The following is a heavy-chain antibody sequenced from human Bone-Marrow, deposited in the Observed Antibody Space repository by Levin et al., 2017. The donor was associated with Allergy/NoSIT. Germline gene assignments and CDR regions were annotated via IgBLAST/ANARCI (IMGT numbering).Heavy chain of an antibody. J-gene: IGHJ6*02. CDR2: IQFDGSSI. CDR3: ARDHGSKSYYYAMDV. Sequence: AGGSLRLSCVASGFSFSSYWMHWVRQAPGKGLVWVSRIQFDGSSIDYADSVKGRFTVSRDNAKNTLYLQMNSLRAEDSAVYYCARDHGSKSYYYAMDVWGQGTTVTVSS. CDR1: GFSFSSYW. V-gene: IGHV3-74*01. D-gene: IGHD4-11*01.